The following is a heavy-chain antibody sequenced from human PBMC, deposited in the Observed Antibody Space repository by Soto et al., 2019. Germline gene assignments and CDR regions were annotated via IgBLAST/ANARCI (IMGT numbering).Heavy chain of an antibody. CDR2: IYYSGST. CDR3: AKGIMPTDPHGGGFDP. J-gene: IGHJ5*02. CDR1: GGSVSSGSYY. Sequence: PSETLSLTCTVSGGSVSSGSYYWSWIRQPPGKGLEWIGYIYYSGSTNYNPSLKSRVTISVDTSKNQFSLKLSSVTAADTAIYYCAKGIMPTDPHGGGFDPWGQGTLVTVSS. D-gene: IGHD1-1*01. V-gene: IGHV4-61*01.